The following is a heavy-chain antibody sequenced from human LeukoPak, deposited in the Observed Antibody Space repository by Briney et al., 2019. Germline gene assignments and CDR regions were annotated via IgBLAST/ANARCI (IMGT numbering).Heavy chain of an antibody. CDR2: ISSNGGST. D-gene: IGHD1-1*01. V-gene: IGHV3-64*01. CDR1: GLTFSSYA. Sequence: ARSLRLSCTASGLTFSSYAMHWVRQAPGKGLEYVSAISSNGGSTYYANSVKGRFTISRDNSKNTLYLQMGSLRAEDMAVYYCARAQGTGTPSNDAFDIWGQGTMVTVSS. J-gene: IGHJ3*02. CDR3: ARAQGTGTPSNDAFDI.